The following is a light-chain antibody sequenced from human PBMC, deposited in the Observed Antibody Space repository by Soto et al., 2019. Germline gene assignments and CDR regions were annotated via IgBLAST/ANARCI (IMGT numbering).Light chain of an antibody. J-gene: IGKJ2*01. Sequence: ENVLTQSPATLSLSPGERATLSCRASQSFSSYLAWYQQKPGQAPRLLIYDASNMAPGIPARFSGSGSGTDFTLTISSLEPEDFAVYYCQQHSSWPPYTFGQGTKLEIK. V-gene: IGKV3-11*01. CDR3: QQHSSWPPYT. CDR1: QSFSSY. CDR2: DAS.